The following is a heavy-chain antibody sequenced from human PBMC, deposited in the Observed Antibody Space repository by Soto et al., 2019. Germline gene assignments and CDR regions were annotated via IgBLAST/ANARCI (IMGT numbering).Heavy chain of an antibody. CDR3: AREGHYDILTGYYVDY. CDR2: ISAYNGNT. D-gene: IGHD3-9*01. Sequence: VASVKVSCKASGYTFTSYGISWVRQAPGQGLEWMGWISAYNGNTNYAQKLQGRVAMTTDTSTSTAYMELRSLRSDDTAVYYCAREGHYDILTGYYVDYWGQGTLVTVSS. CDR1: GYTFTSYG. J-gene: IGHJ4*02. V-gene: IGHV1-18*01.